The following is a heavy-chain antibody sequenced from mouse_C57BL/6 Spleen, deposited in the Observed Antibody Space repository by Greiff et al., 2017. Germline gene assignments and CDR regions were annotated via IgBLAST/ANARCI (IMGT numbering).Heavy chain of an antibody. CDR3: ARVGGNYGRYFDY. Sequence: DVMLVESGGGLVKPGGSLKLSCAASGFTFSSYAMSWVRQTPEKRLEWVATISDGGSYTYYPDNVKGRFTISRDNAKNNLYLQMSHLKSEDTAMYYCARVGGNYGRYFDYWGQGTTLTVSS. V-gene: IGHV5-4*03. J-gene: IGHJ2*01. CDR2: ISDGGSYT. D-gene: IGHD2-1*01. CDR1: GFTFSSYA.